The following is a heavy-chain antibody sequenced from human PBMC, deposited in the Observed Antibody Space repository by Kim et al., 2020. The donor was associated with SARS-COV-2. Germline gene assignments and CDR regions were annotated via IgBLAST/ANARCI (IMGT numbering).Heavy chain of an antibody. Sequence: ASVKVSCKASGYTFTSYGISWVRQAPGQGLEWMGWISAYNGNTNYAQKLQGRVTMTTDTSTSTAYMELRSLRSDDTAVYYCARALSLEWLCGMDVWGQGTTVTVSS. CDR3: ARALSLEWLCGMDV. CDR1: GYTFTSYG. J-gene: IGHJ6*02. D-gene: IGHD3-3*01. V-gene: IGHV1-18*01. CDR2: ISAYNGNT.